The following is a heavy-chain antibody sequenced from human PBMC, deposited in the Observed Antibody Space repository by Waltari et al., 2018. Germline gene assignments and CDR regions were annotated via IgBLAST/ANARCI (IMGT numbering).Heavy chain of an antibody. CDR1: GFIFADYA. D-gene: IGHD1-26*01. J-gene: IGHJ4*02. CDR2: ISWNSAYI. V-gene: IGHV3-9*01. CDR3: ARDVNNGRYGDHYFDH. Sequence: EVQLVESGGGLVQPGRSLKLSCAASGFIFADYALTWVRQDPGKGLGGVAGISWNSAYIAHADSVKCRFTLSRDNAKSSLYLEMNSLSAEDTAFYYCARDVNNGRYGDHYFDHWGQGILVTVSS.